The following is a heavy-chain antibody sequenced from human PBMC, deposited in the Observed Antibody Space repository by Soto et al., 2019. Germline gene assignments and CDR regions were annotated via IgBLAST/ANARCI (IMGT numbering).Heavy chain of an antibody. CDR3: ARRRISSAKKARYYGMDV. CDR2: IYYSGST. D-gene: IGHD3-3*01. V-gene: IGHV4-39*01. J-gene: IGHJ6*02. Sequence: SETLSLTCTVSGGSISSSSYYWGWIRQPPGKGLEWIGSIYYSGSTYYNPSLKGRVTVSVDTSKNQFSLKLSSVTAADTAVYYCARRRISSAKKARYYGMDVWGQGTTVTVSS. CDR1: GGSISSSSYY.